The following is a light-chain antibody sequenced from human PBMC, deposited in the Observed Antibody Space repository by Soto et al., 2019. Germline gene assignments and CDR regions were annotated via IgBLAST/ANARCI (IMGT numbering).Light chain of an antibody. CDR3: QQYHSSPVT. CDR1: QSISYSSNKKNQ. V-gene: IGKV4-1*01. Sequence: IVMTQSPDSLAVSLGERATINCKSSQSISYSSNKKNQLAWYQQKPGQPPQLLIYWASTRESGVPDRFTGSGSGTDFTLTISSLQAEDVAVYYCQQYHSSPVTFGQGTRLEIK. CDR2: WAS. J-gene: IGKJ5*01.